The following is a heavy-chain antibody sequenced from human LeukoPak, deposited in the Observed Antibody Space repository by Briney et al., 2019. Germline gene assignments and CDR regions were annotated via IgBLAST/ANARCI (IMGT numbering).Heavy chain of an antibody. V-gene: IGHV1-46*03. CDR1: GYTFTSHH. CDR2: INPSGGST. J-gene: IGHJ5*02. CDR3: AREAVTIFGLVRTQTTKRPHRFDP. Sequence: ASVKVSCKASGYTFTSHHMHWVRQAPGQGLEWMGIINPSGGSTNYAQKFQGRVTMTRDMSTSTVYMELSSLRSEDTAVYYCAREAVTIFGLVRTQTTKRPHRFDPWGQGTLVTVSS. D-gene: IGHD3-3*01.